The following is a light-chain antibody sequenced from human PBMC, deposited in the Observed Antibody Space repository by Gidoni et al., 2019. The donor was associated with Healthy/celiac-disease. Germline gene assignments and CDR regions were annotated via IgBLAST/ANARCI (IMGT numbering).Light chain of an antibody. CDR2: DAS. CDR3: QQSSNWPPGFT. CDR1: QSVSSY. V-gene: IGKV3-11*01. J-gene: IGKJ3*01. Sequence: EIVFTQSPATLSLSPGERATLSCRASQSVSSYLAWYHQKPGQAPRLLIYDASNRATGIPARFSGSGSGTDFTLTISSLEPEDFAVYYCQQSSNWPPGFTFGPGTKVDIK.